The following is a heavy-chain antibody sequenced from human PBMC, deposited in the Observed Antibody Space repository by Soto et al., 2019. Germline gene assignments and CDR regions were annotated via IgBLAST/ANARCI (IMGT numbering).Heavy chain of an antibody. V-gene: IGHV1-2*04. CDR3: ARGTTGTTSFYYYYYGMDV. D-gene: IGHD1-1*01. CDR2: INPNSGGT. Sequence: ASVKVSCKASGYTFTGYYMHWVRQAPGQGLEWMGWINPNSGGTNYAQKFQGWVTMTRDTSNSTAYMELSRLRSDDTAVYYCARGTTGTTSFYYYYYGMDVWGQGTTVTVSS. J-gene: IGHJ6*02. CDR1: GYTFTGYY.